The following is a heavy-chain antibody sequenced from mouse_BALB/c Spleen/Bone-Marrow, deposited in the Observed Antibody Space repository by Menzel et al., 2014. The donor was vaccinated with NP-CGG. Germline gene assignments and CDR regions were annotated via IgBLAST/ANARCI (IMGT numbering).Heavy chain of an antibody. CDR2: IDTSDSYI. J-gene: IGHJ4*01. V-gene: IGHV1-69*01. CDR3: ARGGHDFSLDY. D-gene: IGHD2-4*01. CDR1: GYTFTDKW. Sequence: VQVVESGAEFVMPGASVKMSCKASGYTFTDKWMHWVKQRPGQGLEWIGAIDTSDSYINYNQKFKGKASLTVDASSSTAYMHLSSLTSDDSAVYYCARGGHDFSLDYWVKEPQSSSPQ.